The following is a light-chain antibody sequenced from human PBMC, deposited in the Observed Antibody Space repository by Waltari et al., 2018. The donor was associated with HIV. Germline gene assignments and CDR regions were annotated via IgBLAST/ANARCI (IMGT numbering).Light chain of an antibody. CDR1: SSDVGSYNL. Sequence: QSAPTQPASVSGSFGQSITISCTGTSSDVGSYNLVSWYQYHPGKAPKLIIYEVSKLPSGVSQLCAGSKSGNTASLTVSGLQAEDEAHYYCCSYARSGSPFCGGTKLTVL. V-gene: IGLV2-23*02. J-gene: IGLJ2*01. CDR2: EVS. CDR3: CSYARSGSP.